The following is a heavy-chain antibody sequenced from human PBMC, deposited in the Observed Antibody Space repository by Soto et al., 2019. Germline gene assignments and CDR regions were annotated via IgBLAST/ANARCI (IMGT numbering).Heavy chain of an antibody. J-gene: IGHJ5*02. Sequence: QVQLVQSGAEVKKPGASVKISCKDSGYTFTRYNMNWVRQAPGQRLEWMGWINPDNGNTKSSQQFQDRVIITRDTAASTAYMDPSTLRSDGTAVYYCARGIATGGLDPWGQGTRVTVSS. CDR3: ARGIATGGLDP. D-gene: IGHD6-13*01. CDR2: INPDNGNT. CDR1: GYTFTRYN. V-gene: IGHV1-3*01.